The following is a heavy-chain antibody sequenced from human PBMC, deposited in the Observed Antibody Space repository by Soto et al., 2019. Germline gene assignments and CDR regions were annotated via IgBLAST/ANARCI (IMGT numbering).Heavy chain of an antibody. J-gene: IGHJ6*02. CDR1: GYSFTAYG. CDR3: ARDAPPPELRFLEWHNYDYNGMDV. V-gene: IGHV1-18*01. Sequence: QVQVVQSGDEVKETGASVRGSRKTSGYSFTAYGISWVRQAPGQGLEWMGWISCYNGKTKYAQKVQGRVTMTTDTSTSTAYMEVRSLRSDDPAIYYCARDAPPPELRFLEWHNYDYNGMDVWGQGTTVTVSS. CDR2: ISCYNGKT. D-gene: IGHD3-3*01.